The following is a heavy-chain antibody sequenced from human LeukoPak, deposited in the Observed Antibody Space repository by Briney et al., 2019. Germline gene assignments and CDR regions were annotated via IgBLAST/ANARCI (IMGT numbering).Heavy chain of an antibody. J-gene: IGHJ6*02. CDR3: AKDLGEAVAGEPNYYYYGMDV. D-gene: IGHD6-19*01. V-gene: IGHV3-23*01. CDR2: ISASGGTT. Sequence: GGSLRLSCAASGFTFSTYAMSWVRQAPGKGLEWVSAISASGGTTFYADSVKGRFTISRDNSKNTLYLQMNSLRAEDTAVYYCAKDLGEAVAGEPNYYYYGMDVWGQGTTVTVSS. CDR1: GFTFSTYA.